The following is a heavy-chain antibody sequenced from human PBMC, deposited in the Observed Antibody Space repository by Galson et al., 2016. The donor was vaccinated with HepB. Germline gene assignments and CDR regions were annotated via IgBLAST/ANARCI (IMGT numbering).Heavy chain of an antibody. Sequence: SLRLSCAASGFTFSSYSMNWVRQAPGKGLEWVSSISSSSSYIYYEDSVKGRFTISRDNAKTSLYLQMNSLRAEDTAVYYCARGDVVGAIFDYWGQGTLVTVSA. D-gene: IGHD1-26*01. CDR1: GFTFSSYS. CDR3: ARGDVVGAIFDY. J-gene: IGHJ4*02. V-gene: IGHV3-21*01. CDR2: ISSSSSYI.